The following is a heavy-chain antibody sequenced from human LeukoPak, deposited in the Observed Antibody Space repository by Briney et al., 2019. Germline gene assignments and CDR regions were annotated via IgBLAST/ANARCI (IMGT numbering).Heavy chain of an antibody. CDR1: GGSIGRYF. D-gene: IGHD3-16*01. CDR3: ARVGGNIDAFDI. CDR2: IYYSGST. V-gene: IGHV4-59*12. Sequence: PSETLSLTCAVSGGSIGRYFWRWMGQPPRKGLEWIGDIYYSGSTNYNPSLKSRVTISVDTSKNQFSLKLSSVTAADTAVYYCARVGGNIDAFDIWGQGTVVTVSS. J-gene: IGHJ3*02.